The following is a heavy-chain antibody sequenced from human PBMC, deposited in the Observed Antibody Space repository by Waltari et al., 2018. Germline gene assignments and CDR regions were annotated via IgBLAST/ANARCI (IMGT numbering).Heavy chain of an antibody. CDR3: ARQSYYDESGHD. D-gene: IGHD3-22*01. V-gene: IGHV4-59*08. CDR1: RFTFSNYW. J-gene: IGHJ4*02. CDR2: IYFSGTT. Sequence: VLLVESGGGLVQTGGSLRLSCAASRFTFSNYWMNWIRQPPGKGLGWIGSIYFSGTTYYNPSLNSRVTISVDTSKNQFSLKLTSVTAADTAMYFCARQSYYDESGHDWGQGTLVTVSS.